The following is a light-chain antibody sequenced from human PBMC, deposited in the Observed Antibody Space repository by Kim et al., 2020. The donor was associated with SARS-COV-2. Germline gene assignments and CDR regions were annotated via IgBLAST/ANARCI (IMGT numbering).Light chain of an antibody. J-gene: IGKJ1*01. Sequence: LMTQSPATLSASAGDTVTITCRASQSISVWLAWYQQKPGQAPKLLIFEASTLESGVPSRFSGSGYGTQFTLPISSLQSDDFATYYCQPDTILPLTFWPGTKVEI. CDR3: QPDTILPLT. CDR2: EAS. V-gene: IGKV1-5*01. CDR1: QSISVW.